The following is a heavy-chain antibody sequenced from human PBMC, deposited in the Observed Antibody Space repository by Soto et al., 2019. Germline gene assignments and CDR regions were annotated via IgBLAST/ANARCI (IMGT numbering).Heavy chain of an antibody. D-gene: IGHD6-19*01. CDR2: IIPIFGTA. CDR1: GGTFSSYA. Sequence: SVKVSCKASGGTFSSYAISWVRQAPGQGLEWMGGIIPIFGTANYAQKFQGRVTITADESTSTAYMELSSLRSEDTAVYYCARGAFAVAAYETSYYGMDVWGQGTTVTVSS. CDR3: ARGAFAVAAYETSYYGMDV. V-gene: IGHV1-69*13. J-gene: IGHJ6*02.